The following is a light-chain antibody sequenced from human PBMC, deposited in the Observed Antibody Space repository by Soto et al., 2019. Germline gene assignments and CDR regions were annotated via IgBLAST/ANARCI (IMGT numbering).Light chain of an antibody. J-gene: IGLJ3*02. V-gene: IGLV4-60*02. CDR2: LEGSGSY. CDR1: SGHSSYI. Sequence: QLVLTQSSSASASLGSSVKLTCTLSSGHSSYIIAWHQQQPGKAPRYLMKLEGSGSYNKGSGVPDRFSGSSSGADRYLTISNLQFDDEADYYCVTWDSNTRVFGGGTKLTVL. CDR3: VTWDSNTRV.